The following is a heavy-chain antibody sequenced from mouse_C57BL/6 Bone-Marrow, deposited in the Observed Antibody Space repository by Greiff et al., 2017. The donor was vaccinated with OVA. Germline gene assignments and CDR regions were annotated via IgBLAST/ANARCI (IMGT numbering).Heavy chain of an antibody. CDR3: ARSCRDYDFDY. V-gene: IGHV1-80*01. Sequence: QVQLQQSGAELVKPGASVKISCKASGYAFSSYWMNWVKQRPGKGLEWIGQIYPGDGDTNYNGKFKGKATLTADKSSSTAYMQLSSLTSEDSAVYFCARSCRDYDFDYWGQGTTLTVSS. J-gene: IGHJ2*01. CDR1: GYAFSSYW. CDR2: IYPGDGDT. D-gene: IGHD2-4*01.